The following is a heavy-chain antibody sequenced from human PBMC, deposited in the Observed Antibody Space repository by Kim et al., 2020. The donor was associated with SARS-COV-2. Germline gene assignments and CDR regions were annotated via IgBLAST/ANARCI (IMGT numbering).Heavy chain of an antibody. CDR2: IYYSGST. J-gene: IGHJ2*01. D-gene: IGHD2-2*01. CDR3: ASRVVVVPAAPGDWYFDL. CDR1: GGSISSGGYY. Sequence: SETLSLTCTVSGGSISSGGYYWSWIRQHPGKGLEWIGYIYYSGSTYYNPSLKSRVTISVDTSKNQFSLKLSSVTAADTAVYYCASRVVVVPAAPGDWYFDLWGRGTLVTVSS. V-gene: IGHV4-31*03.